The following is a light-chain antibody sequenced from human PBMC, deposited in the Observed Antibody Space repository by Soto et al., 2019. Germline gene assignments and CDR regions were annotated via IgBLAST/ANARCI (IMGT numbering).Light chain of an antibody. Sequence: EIVMTQSPATLSVSPGERATLSCRAGQSVSSNLAWYQQKPGQAPRLLIYGASTRATGIPARFSGSGSGTAFTRTISTLQSEDFAVYYCQQYNKWPYTFGQGTKLEIK. CDR2: GAS. V-gene: IGKV3-15*01. J-gene: IGKJ2*01. CDR1: QSVSSN. CDR3: QQYNKWPYT.